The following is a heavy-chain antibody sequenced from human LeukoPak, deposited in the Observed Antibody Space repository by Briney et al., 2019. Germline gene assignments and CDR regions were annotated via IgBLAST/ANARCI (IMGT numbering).Heavy chain of an antibody. J-gene: IGHJ4*02. V-gene: IGHV3-43*01. CDR1: GFTFDDYA. CDR3: AKDIRASGSYSLDY. CDR2: ISRHGDIT. Sequence: GGSLRLSCAASGFTFDDYAIHWVRQTPVKGLEWVSLISRHGDITYYADSVKGRFTISRDNSENSLSLQMNSLRPEDTALYYCAKDIRASGSYSLDYWGQGTLVTVSS. D-gene: IGHD3-10*01.